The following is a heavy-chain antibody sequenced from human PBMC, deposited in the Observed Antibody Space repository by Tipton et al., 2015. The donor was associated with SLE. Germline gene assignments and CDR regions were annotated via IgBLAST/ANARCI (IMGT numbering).Heavy chain of an antibody. CDR3: VRAFPYDSAKN. CDR2: IGQDGRTL. Sequence: SLRLSCAASGFTLSEHWMYWVRRAPGKGLEWVANIGQDGRTLDYVDSVKGRFTISRDNAQNSVFLQMNSLRVYDTAAYYCVRAFPYDSAKNCGQG. D-gene: IGHD3-16*01. CDR1: GFTLSEHW. V-gene: IGHV3-7*01. J-gene: IGHJ4*02.